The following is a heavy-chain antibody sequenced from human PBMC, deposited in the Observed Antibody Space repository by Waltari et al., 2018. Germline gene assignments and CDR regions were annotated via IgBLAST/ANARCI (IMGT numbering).Heavy chain of an antibody. CDR1: GFAVSTSY. CDR3: AKDRASSGAWDYVDH. Sequence: VQLVESGGDLVQPGGSLRLSCAASGFAVSTSYMTWIRQSPGTGLDCVSVLYSNNNAYYLDSVEGRFTVSRDNSKNTLYLHMNNLRREDSAVYYCAKDRASSGAWDYVDHWGQGTLVTVSS. V-gene: IGHV3-66*01. CDR2: LYSNNNA. D-gene: IGHD3-10*02. J-gene: IGHJ4*02.